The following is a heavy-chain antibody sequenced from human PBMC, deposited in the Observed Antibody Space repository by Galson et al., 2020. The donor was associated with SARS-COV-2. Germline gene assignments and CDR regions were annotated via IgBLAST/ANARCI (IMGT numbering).Heavy chain of an antibody. D-gene: IGHD1-26*01. CDR3: ASNDGAYDF. CDR1: GGSIGSYF. J-gene: IGHJ4*02. CDR2: VYYTGST. V-gene: IGHV4-59*01. Sequence: SETLSLTCTVSGGSIGSYFWTWIRQPPGKGLEWIGYVYYTGSTYSNPSLKTRVTISIDTSKNQFSLKLTSVTAADTAVYYCASNDGAYDFWGQGTLVTFSS.